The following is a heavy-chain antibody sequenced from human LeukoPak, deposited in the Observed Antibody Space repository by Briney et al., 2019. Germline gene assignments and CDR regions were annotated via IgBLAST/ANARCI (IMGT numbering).Heavy chain of an antibody. CDR2: ISWNGGSI. Sequence: GGSLRLSCAASGFTFDDYAMHWVRHAPGKGLEWVSRISWNGGSIDYADSVKGRFTISRDNAKNSPYLQMSSLRAEDTALYYCAKDGATLSRYAFDIWGQGTMVSVSS. V-gene: IGHV3-9*01. D-gene: IGHD5-12*01. CDR3: AKDGATLSRYAFDI. CDR1: GFTFDDYA. J-gene: IGHJ3*02.